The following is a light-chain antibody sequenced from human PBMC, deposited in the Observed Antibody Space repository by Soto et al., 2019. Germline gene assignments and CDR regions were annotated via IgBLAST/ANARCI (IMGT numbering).Light chain of an antibody. V-gene: IGLV2-14*01. J-gene: IGLJ1*01. Sequence: QSVLTQPASVSGSPGQSIAISCTGSSSDFGFYNYISWYQQHPGKVPKLIIYEVTNRPSGASNRFSGSKSGNTASLTISGLQAEDEADYYCCSYTTSSTRVFGTGTKVTV. CDR1: SSDFGFYNY. CDR2: EVT. CDR3: CSYTTSSTRV.